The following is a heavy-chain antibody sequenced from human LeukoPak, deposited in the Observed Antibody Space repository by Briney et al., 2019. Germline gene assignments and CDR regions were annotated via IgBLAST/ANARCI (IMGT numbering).Heavy chain of an antibody. Sequence: GGSLRLSCAASGFTFSDYWMHWVRQAPGKGLVWVSRIYTDGSGTTYADSVKGRFTISRDNAKNTLYLQMNSLRAEDTAVYYCTRDAIYCGGDCYLFDPWGQGTLVTVSS. CDR3: TRDAIYCGGDCYLFDP. D-gene: IGHD2-21*01. CDR1: GFTFSDYW. CDR2: IYTDGSGT. J-gene: IGHJ5*02. V-gene: IGHV3-74*01.